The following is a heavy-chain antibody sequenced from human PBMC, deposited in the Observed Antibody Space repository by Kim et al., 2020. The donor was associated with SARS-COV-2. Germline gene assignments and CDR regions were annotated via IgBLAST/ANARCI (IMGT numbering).Heavy chain of an antibody. D-gene: IGHD1-20*01. V-gene: IGHV3-30-3*01. J-gene: IGHJ4*02. CDR1: GFIFTNYA. CDR2: ISHDGSTK. Sequence: GGSLRLSCAASGFIFTNYAMVWVRQAPGRGLECVAAISHDGSTKYYADSVKGRFTISRDNSMNTVYLQMNSLRGADTAMYYCANNWNLDNWGQGVLVTASS. CDR3: ANNWNLDN.